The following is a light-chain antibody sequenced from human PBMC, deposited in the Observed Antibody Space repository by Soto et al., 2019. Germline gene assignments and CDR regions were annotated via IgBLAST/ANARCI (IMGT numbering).Light chain of an antibody. CDR1: QSINNY. V-gene: IGKV3-15*01. CDR2: GAS. CDR3: QQYQAWVLT. J-gene: IGKJ1*01. Sequence: EIVMTQSPATLSVSPGEGVTLSCRASQSINNYLAWYRQNPGQAPKLLIYGASSRATSVPVSFSGSGSGTDFTLPISSLRSEDFALYYCQQYQAWVLTFGLGTRVQI.